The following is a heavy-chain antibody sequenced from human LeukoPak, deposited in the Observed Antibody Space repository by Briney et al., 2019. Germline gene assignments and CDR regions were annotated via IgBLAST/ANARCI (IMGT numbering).Heavy chain of an antibody. CDR2: ISYDGSYK. Sequence: PGRSLRLSCAASGFTFSSYAVHWVRQAPGKGLEWVAVISYDGSYKYYADSVKGRFTISRDNSKNTLFLQMNSLRAEDTTLYYCARLDRFCSSSNCWGQGTLVTVSS. CDR3: ARLDRFCSSSNC. CDR1: GFTFSSYA. D-gene: IGHD2-2*01. J-gene: IGHJ4*02. V-gene: IGHV3-30*04.